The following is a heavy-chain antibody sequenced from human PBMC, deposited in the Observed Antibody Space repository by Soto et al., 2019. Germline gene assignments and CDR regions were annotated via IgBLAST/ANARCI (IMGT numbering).Heavy chain of an antibody. CDR2: ISGDGSST. V-gene: IGHV3-74*01. CDR1: GFTFSYYW. CDR3: ASPETITFDGAFYS. Sequence: EVQLVESGGGLVQPGGSLRLSCAASGFTFSYYWIHWVRQAPGKGLVWVSRISGDGSSTTYADSVKGRFTISRENAKNTLYLQMKSLRAEHTAVYYCASPETITFDGAFYSLGHGTLVTVST. J-gene: IGHJ5*01. D-gene: IGHD4-4*01.